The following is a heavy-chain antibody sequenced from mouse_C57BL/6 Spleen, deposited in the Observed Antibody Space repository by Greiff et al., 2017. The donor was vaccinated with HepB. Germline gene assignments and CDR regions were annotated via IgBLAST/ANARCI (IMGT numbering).Heavy chain of an antibody. CDR2: IYPRDGST. V-gene: IGHV1-85*01. D-gene: IGHD2-1*01. J-gene: IGHJ2*01. CDR3: ARPLYYTPYDFGY. CDR1: GYTFTSYD. Sequence: QVQLKESGPELVKPGASVKLSCKASGYTFTSYDINWVKQRPGQGLEWIGWIYPRDGSTKYNEKFKGKATLTVDTSSSTAYMELHSLTSEDSAVYFCARPLYYTPYDFGYWGQGTTLTVSS.